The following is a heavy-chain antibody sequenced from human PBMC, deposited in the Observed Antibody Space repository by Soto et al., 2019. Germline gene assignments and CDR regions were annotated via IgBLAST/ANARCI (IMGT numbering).Heavy chain of an antibody. J-gene: IGHJ3*02. D-gene: IGHD3-9*01. Sequence: QLVESGGGLIQPGGSLRLSCAASGFTFSSYSMSWLRQPPGKGLEWLSYIDTSGTAMYYADSVEGRFAISGDNAKSSLYLQVTSLRDEDTAVYLCARDKMTGGPWEAFDIWGQGKMVTVSP. CDR3: ARDKMTGGPWEAFDI. CDR2: IDTSGTAM. CDR1: GFTFSSYS. V-gene: IGHV3-48*02.